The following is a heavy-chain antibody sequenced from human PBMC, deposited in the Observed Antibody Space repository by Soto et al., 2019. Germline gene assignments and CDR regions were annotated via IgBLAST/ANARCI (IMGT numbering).Heavy chain of an antibody. CDR3: ARGFNSALDI. Sequence: EVQLVESGGGLVQPGGSLRLSCAATGFIFGSYWMSWVRQAPGKGLEWVANIKQDGSEKYYVDSAKGRFTISRDNAKNSLHLQMNSLRAEDTAVYYCARGFNSALDIWGQGKMVTVSS. J-gene: IGHJ3*02. CDR1: GFIFGSYW. V-gene: IGHV3-7*01. CDR2: IKQDGSEK.